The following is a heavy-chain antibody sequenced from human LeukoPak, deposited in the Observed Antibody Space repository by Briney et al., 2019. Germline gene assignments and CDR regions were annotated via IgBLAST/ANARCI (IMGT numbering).Heavy chain of an antibody. J-gene: IGHJ6*02. V-gene: IGHV4-4*07. CDR2: IYTSGST. Sequence: SETLSLTCTVSGGSISSYYWSWIRQPAGKGLEWIGRIYTSGSTNYNPSLKSRVTMSVDTSKNQFSLKLSSVTAADTAVYYCTRDTLSYYYYGMDVWGQGTTVTVSS. CDR3: TRDTLSYYYYGMDV. CDR1: GGSISSYY.